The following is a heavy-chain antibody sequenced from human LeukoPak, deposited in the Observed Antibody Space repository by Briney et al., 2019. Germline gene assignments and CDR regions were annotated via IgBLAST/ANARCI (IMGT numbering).Heavy chain of an antibody. V-gene: IGHV4-39*07. Sequence: ASETLSLTCSVSGDSISSSSYYWSWIRQPPGKGLEWIGEINHSGSTNYNPSLKSRVTISVDTSKNQFSLKLSSVTAADTAVYYCARSEPRTDAFDIWGQGTMVTVSS. J-gene: IGHJ3*02. D-gene: IGHD1-14*01. CDR1: GDSISSSSYY. CDR3: ARSEPRTDAFDI. CDR2: INHSGST.